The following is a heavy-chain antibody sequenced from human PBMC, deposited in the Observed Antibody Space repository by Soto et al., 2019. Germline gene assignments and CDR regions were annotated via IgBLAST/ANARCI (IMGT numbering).Heavy chain of an antibody. J-gene: IGHJ4*02. CDR1: GFTFSSYA. CDR2: ISGSGGST. V-gene: IGHV3-23*01. CDR3: AKEIPLYGSGSYRTTADPGY. Sequence: PGGSLRLSCAASGFTFSSYAMSWVRQAPGKGLEWVSAISGSGGSTYYADSVKGRFTISRDNSKNTLYLQMNSLRAEDTAVYYCAKEIPLYGSGSYRTTADPGYWGQGTLVTVSS. D-gene: IGHD3-10*01.